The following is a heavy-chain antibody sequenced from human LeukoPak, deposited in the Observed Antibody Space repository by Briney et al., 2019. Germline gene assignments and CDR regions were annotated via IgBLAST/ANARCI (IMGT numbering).Heavy chain of an antibody. CDR1: GFTFSSYW. V-gene: IGHV3-74*01. CDR3: ARAFHYYDSSGPHY. D-gene: IGHD3-22*01. J-gene: IGHJ4*02. CDR2: INTDGSST. Sequence: GGSLRLSCAASGFTFSSYWMHWVRQAPGKRLVWVSRINTDGSSTSYADSVKGRFTISRDNAKNTLNLQMNSLRAEDTAVYYCARAFHYYDSSGPHYWGQGTLVTVSS.